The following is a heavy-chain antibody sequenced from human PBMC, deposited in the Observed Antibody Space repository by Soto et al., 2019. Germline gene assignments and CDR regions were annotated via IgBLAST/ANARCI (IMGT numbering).Heavy chain of an antibody. D-gene: IGHD2-15*01. Sequence: GGSLRLSCAASGFTFNSYAMSWVRQAPGKGLEWVSAISGSGGSTYYADSVKGRFTISRDNSKNTLYLQMNSLRAEDTAVYYCAKASKGFCSGGSCWEGYYYYYGMDVWGQGTTVTVSS. CDR2: ISGSGGST. V-gene: IGHV3-23*01. CDR1: GFTFNSYA. J-gene: IGHJ6*02. CDR3: AKASKGFCSGGSCWEGYYYYYGMDV.